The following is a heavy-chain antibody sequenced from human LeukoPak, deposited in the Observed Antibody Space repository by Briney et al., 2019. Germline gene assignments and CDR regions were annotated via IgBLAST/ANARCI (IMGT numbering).Heavy chain of an antibody. Sequence: KPSETLSLTCAVYGGSFSGYYWSWIRQPPGKGLEWIGEINHSGSTNYNPSLKSRVTISVDTSKNQFSLKLSSVTAADTAVYYCARRRTDYSNYRLDYWGQGTLVTVSS. J-gene: IGHJ4*02. CDR2: INHSGST. CDR1: GGSFSGYY. V-gene: IGHV4-34*01. CDR3: ARRRTDYSNYRLDY. D-gene: IGHD4-11*01.